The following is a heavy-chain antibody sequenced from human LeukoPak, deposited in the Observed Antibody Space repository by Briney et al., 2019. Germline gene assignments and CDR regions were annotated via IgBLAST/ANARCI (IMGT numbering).Heavy chain of an antibody. CDR1: GFTFTSYW. Sequence: GGSLRLSCAASGFTFTSYWMSWVRQAPGKGLEWVANIKQDGSEKYYGDSVKGRFTISRDNAKNPLYLQMNSLRAEDTAVYYCARDRYYGSGSSDYWGQGTLVTVSS. CDR2: IKQDGSEK. V-gene: IGHV3-7*01. J-gene: IGHJ4*02. CDR3: ARDRYYGSGSSDY. D-gene: IGHD3-10*01.